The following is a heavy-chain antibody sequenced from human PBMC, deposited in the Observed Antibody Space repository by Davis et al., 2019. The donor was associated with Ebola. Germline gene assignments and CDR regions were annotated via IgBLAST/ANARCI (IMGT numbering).Heavy chain of an antibody. J-gene: IGHJ6*02. V-gene: IGHV1-69*04. CDR1: VCTFSSYA. CDR3: ASNYYYGMDV. Sequence: SVTVSCMASVCTFSSYAIRWVRQAPGQGLEWMGRIIPILGIANYAQKFQGRVTITADKSTSTAYMEVSSLRSEDTAVYYCASNYYYGMDVWGQGTTVTVSS. CDR2: IIPILGIA.